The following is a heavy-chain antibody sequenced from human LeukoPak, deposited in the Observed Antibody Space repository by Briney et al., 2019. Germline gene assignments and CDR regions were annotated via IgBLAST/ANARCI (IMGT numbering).Heavy chain of an antibody. D-gene: IGHD3-22*01. CDR2: IYSGSST. CDR3: ARVGYYYDGTGYYYLSY. V-gene: IGHV3-66*01. J-gene: IGHJ4*02. CDR1: GXTVISSY. Sequence: GGSLTLSCAASGXTVISSYVSWIRQSPGKGLDWVAAIYSGSSTYYADSVKGRFTISRDSSRNPLYLQMNSLRAEDTAVYYCARVGYYYDGTGYYYLSYWGQGTLVTVSS.